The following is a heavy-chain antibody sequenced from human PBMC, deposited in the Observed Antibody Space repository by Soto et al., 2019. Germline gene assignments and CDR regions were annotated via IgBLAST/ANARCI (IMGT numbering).Heavy chain of an antibody. CDR3: ARDYRSGYGMDV. J-gene: IGHJ6*02. D-gene: IGHD3-22*01. CDR2: MNPNSGNT. Sequence: ASVKVSCKASGYTFTSYDINWVRQATGQGREWMGWMNPNSGNTDYAQKFQGRVTMTRNTSISTAYMELSSLRSEDTAVYYCARDYRSGYGMDVWGQGXTVTVSS. CDR1: GYTFTSYD. V-gene: IGHV1-8*01.